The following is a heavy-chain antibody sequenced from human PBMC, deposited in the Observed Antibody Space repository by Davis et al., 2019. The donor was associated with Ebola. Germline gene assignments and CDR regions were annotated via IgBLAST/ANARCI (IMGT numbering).Heavy chain of an antibody. Sequence: GESLKISCAASGFTFSSYWMSWVRQAPGKGLEWVANIKQDGSEKYYVDSVKGRFTISRDNSKNTLYLQMNSLRTEDTALYYCAKEKWELLTYWYFDLWGRGTLVTVSS. CDR1: GFTFSSYW. CDR3: AKEKWELLTYWYFDL. V-gene: IGHV3-7*03. D-gene: IGHD1-26*01. J-gene: IGHJ2*01. CDR2: IKQDGSEK.